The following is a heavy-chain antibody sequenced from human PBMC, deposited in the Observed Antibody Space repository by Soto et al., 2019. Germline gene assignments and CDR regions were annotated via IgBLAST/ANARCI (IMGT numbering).Heavy chain of an antibody. CDR3: ARDQVVTDDSSGYYDYYYGMDV. V-gene: IGHV4-31*03. J-gene: IGHJ6*02. CDR2: IYYSGST. CDR1: GGSISSGGYY. D-gene: IGHD3-22*01. Sequence: SETLSLTCTVSGGSISSGGYYWSWIRQHPGKGLEWIGYIYYSGSTYYNPSLKSRVTISVDTSKNQFSLKLSSVTAADTAVYYCARDQVVTDDSSGYYDYYYGMDVWGQGTPVTVSS.